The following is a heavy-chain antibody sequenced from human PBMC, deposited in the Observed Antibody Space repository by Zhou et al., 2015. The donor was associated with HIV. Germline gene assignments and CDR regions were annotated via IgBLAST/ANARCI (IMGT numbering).Heavy chain of an antibody. V-gene: IGHV3-30*18. Sequence: QVQLVESGGGVVQPGRSLRLSCAASGFTFSSYGMYWVRQAPGKGLEWVAVISSDGNNKYYADSVKGRFTISRDNSWNTLYLQINGLRTEDTAVYYCAKESYSRPAEYFQHWGQGTLVTVSS. J-gene: IGHJ1*01. CDR2: ISSDGNNK. D-gene: IGHD2-15*01. CDR3: AKESYSRPAEYFQH. CDR1: GFTFSSYG.